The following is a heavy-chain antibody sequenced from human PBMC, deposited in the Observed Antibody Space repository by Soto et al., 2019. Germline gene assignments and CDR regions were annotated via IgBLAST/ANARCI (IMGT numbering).Heavy chain of an antibody. CDR2: ISAYNGNT. CDR3: AREGVDTATGYCSGMDV. CDR1: GYTFTSYG. D-gene: IGHD5-18*01. J-gene: IGHJ6*02. V-gene: IGHV1-18*01. Sequence: QVQLVQCGAEVKKPGASVKVSCKASGYTFTSYGISWVRQAPGQGLEWMGWISAYNGNTNYAQKLQGRVTMTTDTSTSTAYMVPRSLITDDTGVYYCAREGVDTATGYCSGMDVWGQGTTVTVSS.